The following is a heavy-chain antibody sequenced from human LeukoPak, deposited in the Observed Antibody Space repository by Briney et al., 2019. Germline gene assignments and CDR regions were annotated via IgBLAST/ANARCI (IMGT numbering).Heavy chain of an antibody. Sequence: PGGSLRLSCAASGFSFSNFAMSWVRQAPGKGLEWVSAVSAGGGSTFYPDSAKGRFTISRDNSKNTLYLQMNSLRTEDTAVYYCAKAEGYDILTGLDYWGQGTLVTVSS. V-gene: IGHV3-23*01. D-gene: IGHD3-9*01. CDR1: GFSFSNFA. J-gene: IGHJ4*02. CDR3: AKAEGYDILTGLDY. CDR2: VSAGGGST.